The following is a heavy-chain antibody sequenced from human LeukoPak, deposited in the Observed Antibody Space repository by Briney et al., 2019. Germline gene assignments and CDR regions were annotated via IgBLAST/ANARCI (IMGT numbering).Heavy chain of an antibody. J-gene: IGHJ6*02. CDR3: ARGGITIFGVAYGMDV. Sequence: SETLSLTCAVYGGSFSGYYWSWIRQPPGKGLEWIGEINHSGSTSYNPSLKSRVTISVDTSKNQFSLKLSSVTAADTAVYYCARGGITIFGVAYGMDVWGQGTTVTVSS. V-gene: IGHV4-34*01. CDR1: GGSFSGYY. D-gene: IGHD3-3*01. CDR2: INHSGST.